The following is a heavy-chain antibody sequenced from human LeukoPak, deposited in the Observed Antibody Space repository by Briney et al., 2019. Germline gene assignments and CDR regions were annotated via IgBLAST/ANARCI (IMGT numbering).Heavy chain of an antibody. V-gene: IGHV3-74*01. CDR2: INSDGSST. Sequence: PGGSLRLSCAASGFTFSSYWMHWVRQAPGKGLVWVSRINSDGSSTSYADSVKGRFTISRDNAKNTLYLQMNSLRAEDTAVYYCARPLAAAGKGAVFHFGYWGQGTLVTVTS. D-gene: IGHD6-13*01. CDR1: GFTFSSYW. J-gene: IGHJ4*02. CDR3: ARPLAAAGKGAVFHFGY.